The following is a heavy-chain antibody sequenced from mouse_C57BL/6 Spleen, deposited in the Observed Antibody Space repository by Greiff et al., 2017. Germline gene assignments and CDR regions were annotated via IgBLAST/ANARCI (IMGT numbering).Heavy chain of an antibody. V-gene: IGHV1-55*01. Sequence: VQLQQPGAELVKPGASVKLSCQASGYTFTSYWITWVKQRPGQGLEWIGDIYHGSGSTNYNETFKSKATLTVDTSSSTAYMQLSSLTSEDSAVYYCAKSGVGYWDVEVGGTGTTVTASS. D-gene: IGHD1-1*02. CDR2: IYHGSGST. CDR1: GYTFTSYW. J-gene: IGHJ1*03. CDR3: AKSGVGYWDVEV.